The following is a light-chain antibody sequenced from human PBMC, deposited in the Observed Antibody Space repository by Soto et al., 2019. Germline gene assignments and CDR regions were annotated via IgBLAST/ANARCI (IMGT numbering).Light chain of an antibody. CDR3: QQYGSSPPYT. CDR2: AAS. V-gene: IGKV3-20*01. J-gene: IGKJ2*01. CDR1: ETVNNNF. Sequence: DIVLTQSPGTLSLSPGERATLSCRASETVNNNFLGWYQQKPGRAPRLLIFAASRRATGIPDRFSGSGSGTDFTLTISRLEPEDFGVYYCQQYGSSPPYTFGQGTKLEIK.